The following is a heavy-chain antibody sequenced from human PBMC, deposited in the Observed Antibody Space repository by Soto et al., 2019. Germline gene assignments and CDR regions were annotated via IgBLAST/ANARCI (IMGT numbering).Heavy chain of an antibody. Sequence: SETLSLTCDVSGSSISSGDYWGWIRQSPVKGLEWIGSMFHGGATYHNPSLKSRVTISVDKSKNQFSLKLTSVTAADTAMYYCARTPTLIRGLNLFYFDYWGPGTLVTVSS. CDR1: GSSISSGDY. CDR3: ARTPTLIRGLNLFYFDY. J-gene: IGHJ4*02. CDR2: MFHGGAT. V-gene: IGHV4-38-2*01. D-gene: IGHD3-10*01.